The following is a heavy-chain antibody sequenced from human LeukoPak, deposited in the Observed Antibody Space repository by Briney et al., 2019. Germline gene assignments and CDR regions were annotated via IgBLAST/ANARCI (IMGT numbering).Heavy chain of an antibody. V-gene: IGHV3-30-3*01. Sequence: PGTSLRLSCAASGFIFSNYPIHWVRQAPGKGLEWVAVISYDGSNKYYADSVKGRFTISRDNSKDTLYLQMNSPTAEDTAVYYCARDGLEDPGLHFDYWGQGTLVTVSS. CDR1: GFIFSNYP. CDR2: ISYDGSNK. CDR3: ARDGLEDPGLHFDY. J-gene: IGHJ4*02. D-gene: IGHD3-9*01.